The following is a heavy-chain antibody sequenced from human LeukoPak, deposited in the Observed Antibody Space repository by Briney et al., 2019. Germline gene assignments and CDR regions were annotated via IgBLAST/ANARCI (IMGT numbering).Heavy chain of an antibody. V-gene: IGHV4-30-4*08. CDR1: GASISSGNYY. J-gene: IGHJ4*02. CDR3: ARTRSGYSTLGY. Sequence: SQTLSLTCTVSGASISSGNYYWTWIRQPPGKGLEWIGNIYYSGSTYYNPSLKSRITISLDTSKSQFSLRLSSVTAADTAVYYCARTRSGYSTLGYWGQGTLVTVSS. D-gene: IGHD1-26*01. CDR2: IYYSGST.